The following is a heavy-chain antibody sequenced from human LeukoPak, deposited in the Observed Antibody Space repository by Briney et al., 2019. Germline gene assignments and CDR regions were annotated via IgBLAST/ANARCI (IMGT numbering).Heavy chain of an antibody. Sequence: ASVKVSCKASGYTFTGYYMHWVRQAPGQGLEWMGWISAYNGNTNYAQKLQGRVTMTTDTSTSTAYMELRSLRSDDTAVYYCARRSGNYLDAFDIWGQGTMVTVSS. J-gene: IGHJ3*02. CDR2: ISAYNGNT. CDR1: GYTFTGYY. CDR3: ARRSGNYLDAFDI. V-gene: IGHV1-18*04. D-gene: IGHD1-26*01.